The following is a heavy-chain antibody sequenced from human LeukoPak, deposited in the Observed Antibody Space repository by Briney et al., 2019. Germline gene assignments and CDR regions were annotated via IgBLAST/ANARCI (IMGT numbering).Heavy chain of an antibody. CDR3: ARFNSYTTEWYFDS. D-gene: IGHD3-16*01. Sequence: GGSLRLACVASGSTFNNYAMTWVRQAPGKGLEWVSVISGSGDSTYYADSVKGRFTVSRDNSKNTLYLQMNSLRAEDTAVYYCARFNSYTTEWYFDSWGRRATVTVSS. CDR1: GSTFNNYA. J-gene: IGHJ4*01. CDR2: ISGSGDST. V-gene: IGHV3-23*01.